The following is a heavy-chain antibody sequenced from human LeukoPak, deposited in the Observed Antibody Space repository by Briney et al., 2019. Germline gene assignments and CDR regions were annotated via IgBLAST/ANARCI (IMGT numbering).Heavy chain of an antibody. CDR1: GYTFTGYF. CDR2: INPDSGVT. J-gene: IGHJ4*02. V-gene: IGHV1-2*02. D-gene: IGHD3-10*01. CDR3: ARDLLKLLWFGEHFDY. Sequence: ASVKVSCKTSGYTFTGYFMHWVRQAPGQGLEWLGWINPDSGVTNYAQKLQGRVTMTTDTSTSTAYMELRSLRSDDTAVYYCARDLLKLLWFGEHFDYWGQGTLVTVSS.